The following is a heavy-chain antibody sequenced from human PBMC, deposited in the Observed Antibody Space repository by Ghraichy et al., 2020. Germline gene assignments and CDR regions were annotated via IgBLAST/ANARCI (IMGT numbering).Heavy chain of an antibody. D-gene: IGHD6-19*01. CDR1: GGSFSGYY. J-gene: IGHJ5*02. CDR2: INHSGST. CDR3: ARGDSKQWLVRLRFDP. V-gene: IGHV4-34*01. Sequence: SETLSLTCAVYGGSFSGYYWSWIRQPPGKGLEWIGEINHSGSTNYNPSLKSRVTISVDTSKNQFSLKLSSVTAADTAVHYCARGDSKQWLVRLRFDPWGQGTLVTVSS.